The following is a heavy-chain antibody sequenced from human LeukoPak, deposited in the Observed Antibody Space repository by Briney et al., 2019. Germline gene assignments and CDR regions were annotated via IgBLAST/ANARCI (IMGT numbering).Heavy chain of an antibody. D-gene: IGHD3-22*01. CDR2: IYYSGST. CDR3: ARGGNYYDSSEGAFDI. CDR1: GGSISSYY. Sequence: PSETLSLTFTVSGGSISSYYWSWIRQPPGKGLEWIGYIYYSGSTNYNPSLKSRVTISVDTSKNQFSLKLSSVTAADTAVYYCARGGNYYDSSEGAFDIWGQGTMVTVSS. V-gene: IGHV4-59*01. J-gene: IGHJ3*02.